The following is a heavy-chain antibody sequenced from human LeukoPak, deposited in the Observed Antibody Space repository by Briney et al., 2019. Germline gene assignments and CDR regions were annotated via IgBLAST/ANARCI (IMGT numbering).Heavy chain of an antibody. Sequence: AAVKVSCKASGYTFTSYDINWVRQATGQGIEWMGWMNPNRGNTGYAQKFQGRVTMTRNTAISTAYMELTSVRSEDTAVYYCVRFISSGWYLTSGDYFDYWGQGTLVTVSS. J-gene: IGHJ4*02. D-gene: IGHD6-19*01. CDR2: MNPNRGNT. CDR1: GYTFTSYD. CDR3: VRFISSGWYLTSGDYFDY. V-gene: IGHV1-8*01.